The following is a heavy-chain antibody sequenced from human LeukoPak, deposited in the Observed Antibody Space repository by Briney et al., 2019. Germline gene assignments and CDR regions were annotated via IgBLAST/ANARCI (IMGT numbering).Heavy chain of an antibody. V-gene: IGHV1-2*02. CDR2: INPNSGGT. CDR3: ATVYSSSWYGPSN. D-gene: IGHD6-13*01. Sequence: ASVKVSCKASGHTFTGYYMHWVRQAPGQGLEWMGWINPNSGGTNYAQRFQGRVTMTRDTSISTAYMELSRLRSDDTAVYYCATVYSSSWYGPSNWGQGTLVTVSS. J-gene: IGHJ4*02. CDR1: GHTFTGYY.